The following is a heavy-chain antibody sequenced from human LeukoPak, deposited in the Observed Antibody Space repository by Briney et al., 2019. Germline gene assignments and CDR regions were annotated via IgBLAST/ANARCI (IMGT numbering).Heavy chain of an antibody. D-gene: IGHD2/OR15-2a*01. J-gene: IGHJ6*02. CDR3: ARSILIVPNTSYYYYYMDV. CDR2: INCATGKT. V-gene: IGHV1-3*01. CDR1: GYTFTGHA. Sequence: ASVTLSCKASGYTFTGHALHWVRQTPGEGLEWMAWINCATGKTEYSQNFEARVTVTRDTSASTVYMELSGLRSGDTAVYYCARSILIVPNTSYYYYYMDVWGQGTTVIVSS.